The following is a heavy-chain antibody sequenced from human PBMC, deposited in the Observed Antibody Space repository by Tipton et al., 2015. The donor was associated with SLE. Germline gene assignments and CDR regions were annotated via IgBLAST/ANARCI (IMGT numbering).Heavy chain of an antibody. D-gene: IGHD6-19*01. V-gene: IGHV4-59*08. CDR3: ARQWQWLVRGYFDY. CDR1: GGSISSYY. Sequence: TLSLTCTVSGGSISSYYWSWIRQPPGKGLEWIGYIYYSGSTNYNPSLQSRVTISVDTSKNQFSLKVSSVTAADTAVYYCARQWQWLVRGYFDYWGQGTLVTVSS. J-gene: IGHJ4*02. CDR2: IYYSGST.